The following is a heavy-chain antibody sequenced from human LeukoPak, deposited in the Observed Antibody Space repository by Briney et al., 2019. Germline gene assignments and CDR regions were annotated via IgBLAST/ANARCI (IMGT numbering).Heavy chain of an antibody. CDR3: ARVVEELLWFGELLLFDY. CDR2: INPNSGGT. V-gene: IGHV1-2*02. Sequence: GASVKVSCKASGYTFTGYYMHWVRQAPGQGLEWMGWINPNSGGTNYAQKFQGRVTMTRDTSISTAYMELSRLRSGDTAVYYCARVVEELLWFGELLLFDYWGQGTLVTVSS. CDR1: GYTFTGYY. J-gene: IGHJ4*02. D-gene: IGHD3-10*01.